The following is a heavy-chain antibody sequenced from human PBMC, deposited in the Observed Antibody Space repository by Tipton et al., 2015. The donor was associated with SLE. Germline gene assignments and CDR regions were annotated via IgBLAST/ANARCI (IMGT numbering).Heavy chain of an antibody. D-gene: IGHD2-2*01. CDR1: GFIFENHG. CDR2: TNWNDINR. Sequence: SLRLSCAASGFIFENHGMSWVRQIPGKGLEWLSGTNWNDINRGYADSVRGRFIISRDNAKNSLYLQMNSLRVEDTALYFCARDPTGSTPGAMKGAFDVWGQGTMATVSP. J-gene: IGHJ3*01. V-gene: IGHV3-20*04. CDR3: ARDPTGSTPGAMKGAFDV.